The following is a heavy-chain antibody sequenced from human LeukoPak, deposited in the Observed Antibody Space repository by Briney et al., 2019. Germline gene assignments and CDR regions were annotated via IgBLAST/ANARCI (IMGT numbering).Heavy chain of an antibody. CDR3: AGTALASSVVPAAIVQPTPLYY. J-gene: IGHJ4*02. V-gene: IGHV1-69*05. CDR2: IIPIFGTA. CDR1: GCTFSSYA. D-gene: IGHD2-2*02. Sequence: SVKVSCKASGCTFSSYAISWVRQAPGQGLEWMGGIIPIFGTANYAQKFQGRVTITTDESTSTAYMELSSLRSEDTAVYYCAGTALASSVVPAAIVQPTPLYYWGQGTLVTVSS.